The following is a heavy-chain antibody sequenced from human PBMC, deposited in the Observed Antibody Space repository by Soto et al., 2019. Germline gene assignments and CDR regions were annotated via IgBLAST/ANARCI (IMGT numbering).Heavy chain of an antibody. CDR1: GYTFTSYG. V-gene: IGHV1-18*01. Sequence: QVQLVQSGAEVKKPGASVKVSCKASGYTFTSYGISWVRQAPGQGLEWMGWISAYNGNTNYAQKLQGRVTMTTDTATSTAYMELRGLRSDDTAVYYCARDYGDYRNRGDVDYWGQGTLVTVSS. CDR2: ISAYNGNT. J-gene: IGHJ4*02. CDR3: ARDYGDYRNRGDVDY. D-gene: IGHD4-17*01.